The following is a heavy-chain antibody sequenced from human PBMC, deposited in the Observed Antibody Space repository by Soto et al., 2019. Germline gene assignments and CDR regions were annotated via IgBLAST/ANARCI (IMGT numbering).Heavy chain of an antibody. V-gene: IGHV1-69*13. J-gene: IGHJ4*02. D-gene: IGHD3-22*01. CDR3: ARPYDSSQSPRFDY. CDR2: IIPIFGTA. CDR1: GGTFSSYA. Sequence: SVKVSCKASGGTFSSYAISWVRQAPGQGLEWMGGIIPIFGTANYAQKFQGRVTITADESTTTAYMELRSPRSDDTAVYYCARPYDSSQSPRFDYWGQGTLVTVSS.